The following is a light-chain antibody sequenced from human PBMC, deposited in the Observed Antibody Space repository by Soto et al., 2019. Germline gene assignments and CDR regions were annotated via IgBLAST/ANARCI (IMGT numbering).Light chain of an antibody. J-gene: IGKJ3*01. Sequence: EIVLTQSPGTLSLSPGERATLSCRASQSVSSSYLAWNQQKPGQAPRLLIYGASSRSTGIPDRFSGSGSGTDFTLTIIRLEPEDFAVYYCQQYGSSPFGPGTKVDIK. V-gene: IGKV3-20*01. CDR3: QQYGSSP. CDR2: GAS. CDR1: QSVSSSY.